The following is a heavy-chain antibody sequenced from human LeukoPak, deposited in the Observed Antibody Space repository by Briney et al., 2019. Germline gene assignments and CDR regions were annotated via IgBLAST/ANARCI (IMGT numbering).Heavy chain of an antibody. V-gene: IGHV3-23*01. CDR1: GFTFSTFA. Sequence: GGSLRLSCAASGFTFSTFAMTWVRQAPGKGLEWVSSITGTHYTTYYKDSVKGRFTISRDNSKNTLYLQMNSLRADDTAIYYCTKDPNGDYVGAFDPWGQGTLVTVSS. CDR3: TKDPNGDYVGAFDP. D-gene: IGHD4-17*01. J-gene: IGHJ5*02. CDR2: ITGTHYTT.